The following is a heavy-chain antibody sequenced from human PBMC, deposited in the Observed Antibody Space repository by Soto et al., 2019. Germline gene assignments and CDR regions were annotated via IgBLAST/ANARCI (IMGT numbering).Heavy chain of an antibody. CDR2: IYHSGST. CDR3: ASGPIGDYTDGFDY. J-gene: IGHJ4*02. CDR1: SGSISSYY. D-gene: IGHD4-17*01. V-gene: IGHV4-59*04. Sequence: SETLSLTCTVSSGSISSYYWSWIRQPPGKGLEWIGYIYHSGSTYYNPSLKSRVTISVDRSKNQFSLKLSSVTAADTAVYYCASGPIGDYTDGFDYWGQGTLVTVSS.